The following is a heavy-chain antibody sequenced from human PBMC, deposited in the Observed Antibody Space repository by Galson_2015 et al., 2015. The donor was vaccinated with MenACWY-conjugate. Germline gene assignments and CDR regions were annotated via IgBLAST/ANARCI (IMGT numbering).Heavy chain of an antibody. CDR1: VGSITSYY. Sequence: SEPLSLTCTVSVGSITSYYWSWIRQPPGKGLEWIGYMYYSGSANYNPSLKSRVSISVDTSKNQFSLKLTSVSAADTAVYYCARLPRGINLILEGSWGQGILVTVSS. V-gene: IGHV4-59*08. D-gene: IGHD3-22*01. CDR3: ARLPRGINLILEGS. CDR2: MYYSGSA. J-gene: IGHJ5*02.